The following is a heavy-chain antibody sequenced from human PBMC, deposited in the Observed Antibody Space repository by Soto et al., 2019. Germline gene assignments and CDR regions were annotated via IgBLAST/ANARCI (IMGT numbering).Heavy chain of an antibody. CDR1: GYTFTGYY. V-gene: IGHV1-2*04. D-gene: IGHD3-10*01. CDR3: ARATNGSGSYYNGWFDP. Sequence: QVQLVQSGAEVKKPGASVKVSCKASGYTFTGYYMHWVRQAPGQGLEWMGWINPNSGGTNYAQKFQGWVTMTRDTSISTAYMELSRLRSDDTAVYYCARATNGSGSYYNGWFDPWGPGTLVTVSS. J-gene: IGHJ5*02. CDR2: INPNSGGT.